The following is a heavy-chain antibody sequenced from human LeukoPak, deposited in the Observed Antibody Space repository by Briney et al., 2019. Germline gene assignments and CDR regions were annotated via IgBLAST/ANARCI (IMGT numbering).Heavy chain of an antibody. CDR1: GYTFTNYA. D-gene: IGHD3-16*02. V-gene: IGHV7-4-1*02. Sequence: ASVKVSCKASGYTFTNYAMNWVRQAPGQGLEWMGWIHPSTGNPTYAQAFTGRFVFSLDTSVSTTYLQISSLKTEDTAVYYCARAYQRLGQLSLPDYWGQGTLVTVSS. CDR2: IHPSTGNP. CDR3: ARAYQRLGQLSLPDY. J-gene: IGHJ4*02.